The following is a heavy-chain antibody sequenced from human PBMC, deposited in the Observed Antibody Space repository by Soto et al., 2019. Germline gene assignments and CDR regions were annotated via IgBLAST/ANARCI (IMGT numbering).Heavy chain of an antibody. D-gene: IGHD2-2*01. V-gene: IGHV4-59*08. J-gene: IGHJ6*02. CDR3: ARHAPYCSSTSHCAYGMDV. CDR1: GGSISSYY. Sequence: QVQLQESGPGLVKPSETLSLTCTVSGGSISSYYWSWIRQPPGKGLEWIGYIYYSGTTSYNPSLKGRVTISADTSKNQFSLKLSSVTAADTAVYYCARHAPYCSSTSHCAYGMDVWGQGTTVTVSS. CDR2: IYYSGTT.